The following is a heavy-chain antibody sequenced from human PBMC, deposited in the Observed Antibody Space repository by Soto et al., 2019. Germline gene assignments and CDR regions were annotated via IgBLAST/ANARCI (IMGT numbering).Heavy chain of an antibody. Sequence: QVQLVQSGAEVKKPGSSVKVSCKASGDTFSSYAISWVRQAPGQGLEWMGGIIPIFGTANYAQKFQGRVTITADESTSTAYMELSSLRSEDTAVYYCARDHYYGSGPGRVWFDPWGQGTLVTVSS. J-gene: IGHJ5*02. CDR2: IIPIFGTA. CDR1: GDTFSSYA. D-gene: IGHD3-10*01. CDR3: ARDHYYGSGPGRVWFDP. V-gene: IGHV1-69*01.